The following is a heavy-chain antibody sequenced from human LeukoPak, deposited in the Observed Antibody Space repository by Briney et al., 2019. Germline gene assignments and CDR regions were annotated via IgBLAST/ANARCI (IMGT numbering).Heavy chain of an antibody. CDR1: GFTFSSYS. D-gene: IGHD5-12*01. CDR2: ISSSSSYI. Sequence: KTGGSLRLSCAASGFTFSSYSMNWVRQAPGKGLEWVSSISSSSSYIYYADSVKGRFTISRDNAKNSLYLQMNSLRAEDTAVYYCARTGPGSGYDLCIDYWGQGTLVTVSS. J-gene: IGHJ4*02. V-gene: IGHV3-21*01. CDR3: ARTGPGSGYDLCIDY.